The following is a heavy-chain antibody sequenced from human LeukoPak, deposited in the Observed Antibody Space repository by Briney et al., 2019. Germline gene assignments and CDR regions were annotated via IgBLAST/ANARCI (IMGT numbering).Heavy chain of an antibody. V-gene: IGHV3-21*05. CDR3: AGEGYGDYDGDY. J-gene: IGHJ4*02. CDR1: GFTLSSHT. D-gene: IGHD4-17*01. Sequence: GGSLRLSCAASGFTLSSHTMNWVRQAPGKGLEWVSDISRSSSEIHYADSVKGRFTISRDNAKNSLYLQMNSLRAEDTAVYYCAGEGYGDYDGDYWGQGTLVSVSS. CDR2: ISRSSSEI.